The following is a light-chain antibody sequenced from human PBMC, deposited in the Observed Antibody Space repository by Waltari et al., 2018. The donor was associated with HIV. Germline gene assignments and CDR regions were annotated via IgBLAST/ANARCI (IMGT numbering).Light chain of an antibody. CDR2: QNS. CDR1: ELGHKY. CDR3: QTWDSQIII. V-gene: IGLV3-1*01. J-gene: IGLJ2*01. Sequence: SYDLTQEPSVSVFPGQAAAISCSGDELGHKYVSWYQQKPGQSPIQVIYQNSKRPSGVLERFSGPNSGNTATLTISGTQVMDESDYHCQTWDSQIIIFGGGTKLTVL.